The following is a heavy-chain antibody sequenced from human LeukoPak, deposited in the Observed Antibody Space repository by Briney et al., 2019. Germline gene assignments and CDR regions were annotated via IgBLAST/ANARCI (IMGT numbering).Heavy chain of an antibody. CDR2: IRTKVNSYTT. V-gene: IGHV3-72*01. D-gene: IGHD1-26*01. J-gene: IGHJ3*02. CDR1: GLRFSDYH. CDR3: AFVGGYSGGNNILDI. Sequence: HPGGSLRLSCAASGLRFSDYHMDWVRQAPGKGLEWVARIRTKVNSYTTEYAASVRGRFTISRDDSKNSLYLQMNSLKTEDTAVYYCAFVGGYSGGNNILDIWGQGTMVSVSS.